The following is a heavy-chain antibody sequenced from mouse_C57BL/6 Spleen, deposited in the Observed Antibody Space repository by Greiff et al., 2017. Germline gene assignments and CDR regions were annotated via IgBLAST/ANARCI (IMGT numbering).Heavy chain of an antibody. V-gene: IGHV5-17*01. CDR2: ISSGSSTN. D-gene: IGHD2-1*01. J-gene: IGHJ2*01. Sequence: EVKVVESGGGLVKPGGSLKLSCAASGFTFSDYGMHWVRQAPGKGLEWVAYISSGSSTNYYADTVKGRFTISRDNAQNTLYLQMTSLRSEDTAMYYCARGGNSLDYWGQGTTLTVSS. CDR3: ARGGNSLDY. CDR1: GFTFSDYG.